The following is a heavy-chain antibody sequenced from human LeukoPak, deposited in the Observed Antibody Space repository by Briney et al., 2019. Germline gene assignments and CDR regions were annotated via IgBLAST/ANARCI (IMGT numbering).Heavy chain of an antibody. D-gene: IGHD5-24*01. J-gene: IGHJ6*03. V-gene: IGHV4-59*01. Sequence: SETLSLTCTVSGDSISTYYWSWIRQPPGKGLEWIGYIYYRVTSDYNPSLKSRVTMSVDMSTRQISLKLSSVTGADTAVYYCARVSSMEELQSLYYYYYYYMDVWGKGTTVTVSS. CDR2: IYYRVTS. CDR1: GDSISTYY. CDR3: ARVSSMEELQSLYYYYYYYMDV.